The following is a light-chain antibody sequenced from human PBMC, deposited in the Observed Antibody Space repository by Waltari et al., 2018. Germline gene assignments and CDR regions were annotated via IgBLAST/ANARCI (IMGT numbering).Light chain of an antibody. V-gene: IGLV2-14*03. Sequence: QSALTQPASVSGSPGQSITISCTGTSNDVGGYNYVSWYQQHPGKAPKLMIYDVSKRPSGVPNRFSGSKSGNTASLTISGLQAEDEADYYCSSYTSISTWVFGGGTKLTVL. CDR3: SSYTSISTWV. CDR1: SNDVGGYNY. J-gene: IGLJ3*02. CDR2: DVS.